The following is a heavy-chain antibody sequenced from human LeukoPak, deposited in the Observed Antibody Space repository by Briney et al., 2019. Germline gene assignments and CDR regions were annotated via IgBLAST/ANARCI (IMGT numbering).Heavy chain of an antibody. V-gene: IGHV3-7*03. CDR2: IRQDGGQI. D-gene: IGHD4-17*01. Sequence: GGSLRLSCAASEFTFSSYWMSWVRQAPGKGLEWVANIRQDGGQIYYLESVKGRFTVSRDNAKNSLYLQMNSLRVEDTTVYYCATPYGDYVYYYHGLDVWGQGTTVTVSS. J-gene: IGHJ6*02. CDR3: ATPYGDYVYYYHGLDV. CDR1: EFTFSSYW.